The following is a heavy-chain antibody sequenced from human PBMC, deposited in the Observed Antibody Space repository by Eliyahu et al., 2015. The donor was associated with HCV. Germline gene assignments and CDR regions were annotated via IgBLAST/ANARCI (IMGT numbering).Heavy chain of an antibody. CDR1: GXFTFSNYG. CDR3: AKGAVAGWAAPPFDY. Sequence: QVQLVESGGGVVQPGRSLRLSCAASGXFTFSNYGIHWVRQGPGKGLGWVAVISHDGSNKYYAEYVKGRFTISRDNSKNTLYLQMNSLTAEDTAVYYCAKGAVAGWAAPPFDYWGQGTLVTVSS. V-gene: IGHV3-30*18. J-gene: IGHJ4*02. CDR2: ISHDGSNK. D-gene: IGHD6-19*01.